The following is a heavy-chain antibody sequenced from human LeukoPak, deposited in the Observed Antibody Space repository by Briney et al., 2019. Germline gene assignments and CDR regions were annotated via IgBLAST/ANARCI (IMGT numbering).Heavy chain of an antibody. CDR3: AEDFWGSSYYYYMDV. V-gene: IGHV3-7*03. CDR2: IKQDGSEI. D-gene: IGHD7-27*01. Sequence: GGSLRLSCAASGFTFSSYWMSWVRQAPGKGLEWVANIKQDGSEINYVDSVKGRFTISRDNTKNSLYLQIKSLRAEDTAVYYCAEDFWGSSYYYYMDVWGKGTTVTVSS. J-gene: IGHJ6*03. CDR1: GFTFSSYW.